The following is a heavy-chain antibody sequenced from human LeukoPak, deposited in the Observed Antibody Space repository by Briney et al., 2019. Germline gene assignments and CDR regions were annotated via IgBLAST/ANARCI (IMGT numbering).Heavy chain of an antibody. CDR1: GGSISSYS. D-gene: IGHD3-22*01. V-gene: IGHV4-59*01. J-gene: IGHJ4*02. Sequence: SETLSLTCAVSGGSISSYSWSWIRQLPGKGLEWIGYIYDSGSTNYNPSLKSRVTISVATSKNQFSLKLSSVTAADTAVYYCARVIYYYDSSGYYTYYFDYWGQGTLVTVSS. CDR3: ARVIYYYDSSGYYTYYFDY. CDR2: IYDSGST.